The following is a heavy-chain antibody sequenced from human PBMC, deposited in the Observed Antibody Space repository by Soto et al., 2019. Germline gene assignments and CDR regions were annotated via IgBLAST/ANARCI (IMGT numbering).Heavy chain of an antibody. CDR1: GYSFSTYD. V-gene: IGHV1-8*01. J-gene: IGHJ5*02. CDR2: VNPKSGNT. Sequence: QVQLVQSGAEVEKPGASVKVSCKASGYSFSTYDINRVRQAAGQGLEWMGWVNPKSGNTDYAQRFRGRVTMTSNTSISTAYMELSALTPEDTAVYYCARPYCDSTSCYTDWFDPWGQGTLVTVSS. CDR3: ARPYCDSTSCYTDWFDP. D-gene: IGHD2-2*02.